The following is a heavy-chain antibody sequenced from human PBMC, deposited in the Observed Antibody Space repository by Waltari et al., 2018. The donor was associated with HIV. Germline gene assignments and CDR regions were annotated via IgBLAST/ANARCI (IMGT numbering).Heavy chain of an antibody. D-gene: IGHD3-22*01. J-gene: IGHJ4*02. CDR2: ISSSSSYI. CDR1: GFTSRCYS. CDR3: ARADSSGSFGY. V-gene: IGHV3-21*01. Sequence: EVQLVDSGGGLVKPGGSLSTSCAASGFTSRCYSMNWVRQAPGKGLEWVSSISSSSSYIYYADSVKGRFTISRDNAKNSLYLQMNSLGAEDTAVYYCARADSSGSFGYWGQGTLVTVSS.